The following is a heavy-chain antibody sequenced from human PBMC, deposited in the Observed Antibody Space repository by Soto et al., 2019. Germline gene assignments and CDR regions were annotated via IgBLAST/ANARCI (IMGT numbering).Heavy chain of an antibody. J-gene: IGHJ6*02. CDR2: SNAANGHT. D-gene: IGHD3-16*01. V-gene: IGHV1-3*02. CDR1: GYTFRIYS. Sequence: ASVKVSCKASGYTFRIYSMHWVRQAPGQRLEWMGWSNAANGHTQYSQDFQGRVTITRDTSASTAYMELSSLTSEDMAVYYCARDGGLGMDVWGQGTTVTVSS. CDR3: ARDGGLGMDV.